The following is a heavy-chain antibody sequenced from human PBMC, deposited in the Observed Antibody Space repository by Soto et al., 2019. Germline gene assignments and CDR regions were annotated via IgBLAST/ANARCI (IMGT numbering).Heavy chain of an antibody. CDR1: GFSLSTSGVG. CDR3: ARPYSSGWYYRY. V-gene: IGHV2-5*02. Sequence: QITLKESGPTLVKPTQTLTLTCTFSGFSLSTSGVGVGWIRQPPGKALEWLALIYWDDDKRYSPALKSRLTITKDTSKDQVVLTMTNMDPVDTATYYCARPYSSGWYYRYWGQGTLVTVSS. J-gene: IGHJ4*02. D-gene: IGHD6-19*01. CDR2: IYWDDDK.